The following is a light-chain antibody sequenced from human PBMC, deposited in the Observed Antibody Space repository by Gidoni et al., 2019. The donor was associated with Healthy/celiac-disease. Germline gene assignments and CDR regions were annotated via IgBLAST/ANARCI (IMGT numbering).Light chain of an antibody. J-gene: IGKJ2*01. V-gene: IGKV1-5*03. Sequence: DIQRTQTPPTLSASVGDRVTITCRASQSISSCFAWFQQKPGKAPKLLIYTASSLESGVPSKFSGSGSGTDFTLTISSLQPEDFATYYCQQYNSYPYTFXXXTKLEIK. CDR1: QSISSC. CDR3: QQYNSYPYT. CDR2: TAS.